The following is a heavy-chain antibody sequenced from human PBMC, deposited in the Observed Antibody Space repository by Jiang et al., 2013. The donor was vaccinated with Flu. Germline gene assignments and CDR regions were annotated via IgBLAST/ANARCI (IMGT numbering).Heavy chain of an antibody. CDR1: GGSISSYY. J-gene: IGHJ4*02. D-gene: IGHD5-24*01. Sequence: GSGLVKPSETLSLTCTVSGGSISSYYWSWIRQPPGKGLEWIGYIYYSGSTNYNPSLKSRVTISVDTSKNQFSLKLSSVTAADTAVYYCARRSPAMATEYYFDYWGQGTLVTV. V-gene: IGHV4-59*08. CDR3: ARRSPAMATEYYFDY. CDR2: IYYSGST.